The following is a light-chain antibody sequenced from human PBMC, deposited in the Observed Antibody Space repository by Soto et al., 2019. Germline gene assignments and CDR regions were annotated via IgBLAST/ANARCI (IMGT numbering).Light chain of an antibody. J-gene: IGKJ5*01. CDR2: AVS. CDR1: QILVYSDGNTH. CDR3: MRGTHWPPLS. Sequence: DVVLTQSPLSLPVTLGQPASISCRSSQILVYSDGNTHLNRFQPRPGRSPRRLIYAVSNRDSGVPVRFRGGGSGTDFTLKITRVEAEDVGVYYCMRGTHWPPLSFGQGTRLEIK. V-gene: IGKV2-30*01.